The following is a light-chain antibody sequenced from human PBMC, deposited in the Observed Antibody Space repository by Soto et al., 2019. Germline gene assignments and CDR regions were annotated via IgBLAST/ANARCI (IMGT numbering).Light chain of an antibody. CDR1: STNIGAGYG. Sequence: QSVVTQPPSVSGAPGQRVSISCTGSSTNIGAGYGVHWYQQRPGTAPKLLIVGNTIRPSGVSNRFSGSKSGNTASLTISGLQAEDEAYYYCCSYTSTNSRVFGGGTKLTVL. CDR3: CSYTSTNSRV. J-gene: IGLJ3*02. CDR2: GNT. V-gene: IGLV1-40*01.